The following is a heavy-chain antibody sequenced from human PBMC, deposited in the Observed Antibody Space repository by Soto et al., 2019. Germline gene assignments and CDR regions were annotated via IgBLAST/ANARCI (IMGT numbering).Heavy chain of an antibody. Sequence: EVQLVESGGGLVKPGGSLRLSCAASGFTFSNAWMSWVRQAPGKGLEWVGRIKSKTDGGTTDYAAPVKGRFTISRDDSKNTLYLQMNSLKTEDTAVYYCTTDLGEGVTLYYYYYGMDVWGQGTTVTVSS. J-gene: IGHJ6*02. CDR2: IKSKTDGGTT. CDR1: GFTFSNAW. CDR3: TTDLGEGVTLYYYYYGMDV. V-gene: IGHV3-15*01. D-gene: IGHD3-10*01.